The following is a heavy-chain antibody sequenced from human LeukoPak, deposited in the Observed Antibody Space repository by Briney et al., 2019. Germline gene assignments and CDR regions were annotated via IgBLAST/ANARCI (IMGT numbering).Heavy chain of an antibody. J-gene: IGHJ3*02. CDR1: GGSISSSNW. CDR2: IYHSGST. Sequence: PSGTLSLTCAVSGGSISSSNWWSWVRQPPGKGLEWIGEIYHSGSTNYNPSLKSRVTISVDTSKNQFSLKLSSVTAADTAVYYCARDLAGVPGGAFDIWGQGTMVTVSS. D-gene: IGHD3-10*01. V-gene: IGHV4-4*02. CDR3: ARDLAGVPGGAFDI.